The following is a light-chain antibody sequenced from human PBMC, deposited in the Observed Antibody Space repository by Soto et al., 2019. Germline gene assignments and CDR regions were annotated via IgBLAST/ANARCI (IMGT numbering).Light chain of an antibody. V-gene: IGLV2-23*02. CDR2: EVT. J-gene: IGLJ2*01. CDR3: SSYAGSSTFVV. Sequence: QSALTQPASVSGSPGQSITISCTGTSSDVGSYNIVSWYQQHPGKAPKLMIQEVTKRPPGVSNRFSGSKPGNTASLTISGLQAEDEADYCCSSYAGSSTFVVFGGGTKLTVL. CDR1: SSDVGSYNI.